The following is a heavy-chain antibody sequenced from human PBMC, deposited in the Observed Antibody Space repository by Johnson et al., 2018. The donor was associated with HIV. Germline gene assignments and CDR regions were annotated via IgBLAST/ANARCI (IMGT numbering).Heavy chain of an antibody. V-gene: IGHV3-30*14. Sequence: QVKLVESGGGVVQPGRSLGLSCTASGFTFSRNAMHWVRQAPGKGLEWVAVISFDGTNKHYGDSVRGRFIISRDNSKNTLYLQLNNLRAGDTAVYYCAKTLGFGTEDTFDLWGQGTMVTVSS. J-gene: IGHJ3*01. CDR3: AKTLGFGTEDTFDL. CDR2: ISFDGTNK. CDR1: GFTFSRNA. D-gene: IGHD3-10*01.